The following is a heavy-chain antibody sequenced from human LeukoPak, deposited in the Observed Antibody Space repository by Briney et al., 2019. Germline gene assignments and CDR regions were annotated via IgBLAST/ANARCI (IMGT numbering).Heavy chain of an antibody. CDR3: ATYQLRSYSAWFDP. D-gene: IGHD2-2*01. CDR1: GGTFSSYA. Sequence: ASVKVSCKASGGTFSSYAISWVRQAPGQGLEWMGGIIPISGTANYAQKFQGRVTITADESTSTAYMELSSLRSGDMAVYYCATYQLRSYSAWFDPWGQGTLVTVSS. CDR2: IIPISGTA. J-gene: IGHJ5*02. V-gene: IGHV1-69*13.